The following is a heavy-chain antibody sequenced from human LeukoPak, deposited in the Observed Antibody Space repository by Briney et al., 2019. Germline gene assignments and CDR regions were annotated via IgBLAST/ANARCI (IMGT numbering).Heavy chain of an antibody. Sequence: SQTLSLTCTVSGGSISSGGYYWSWIRQHPGKGLEWIGHIYYSGSTYYNPSLKSRVTISVDTSKNQFSLKLSSVTAADTAVYYCARVVPAASDWFDPWGQGTLVTVSS. D-gene: IGHD2-2*01. CDR2: IYYSGST. CDR1: GGSISSGGYY. CDR3: ARVVPAASDWFDP. J-gene: IGHJ5*02. V-gene: IGHV4-31*03.